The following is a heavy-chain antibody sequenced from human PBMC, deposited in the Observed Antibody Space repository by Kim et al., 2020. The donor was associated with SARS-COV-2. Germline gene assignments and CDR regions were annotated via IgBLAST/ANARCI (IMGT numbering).Heavy chain of an antibody. V-gene: IGHV4-39*01. CDR1: GGSISSNSYY. J-gene: IGHJ6*02. CDR3: ARHRLLGYCSSTSCSIENYYSYYGMDV. D-gene: IGHD2-2*01. CDR2: IYYSGST. Sequence: SETLSLTCTVSGGSISSNSYYWGWLRQPPGKGLEWIGSIYYSGSTYYNPSLKSRVTMSVDTSKNQFSLKLSSVTAADTAVYYCARHRLLGYCSSTSCSIENYYSYYGMDVWGQGTTVTVSS.